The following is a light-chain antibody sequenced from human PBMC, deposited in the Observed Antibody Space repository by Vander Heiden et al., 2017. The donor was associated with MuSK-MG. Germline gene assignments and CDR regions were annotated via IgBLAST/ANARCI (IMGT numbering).Light chain of an antibody. CDR2: GAT. CDR1: QSVSSSY. V-gene: IGKV3-20*01. CDR3: QQYGSSHT. Sequence: DIVLTQSPGPLSLSPGERATLSCRASQSVSSSYLAWYQQKPGQAPRLLNYGATSRATGIPDRCSGSGSGTDITPTISRLEPEDVAVYYCQQYGSSHTFGQGTKLEIK. J-gene: IGKJ2*01.